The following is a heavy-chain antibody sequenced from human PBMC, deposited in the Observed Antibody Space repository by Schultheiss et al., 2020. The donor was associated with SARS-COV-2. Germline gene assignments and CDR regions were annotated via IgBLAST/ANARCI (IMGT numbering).Heavy chain of an antibody. Sequence: GGSLRLSCAASGFTFSSYAMSWVRQAPGKGLERVGFIRSKAYGGTTDYAASVKGRFTVSRDDSKGIAYLQMNSLKIEDTAMYYCTGVRGGQWLDDYHDYWGRGTRVTVSS. CDR2: IRSKAYGGTT. J-gene: IGHJ4*02. CDR1: GFTFSSYA. D-gene: IGHD6-19*01. V-gene: IGHV3-49*04. CDR3: TGVRGGQWLDDYHDY.